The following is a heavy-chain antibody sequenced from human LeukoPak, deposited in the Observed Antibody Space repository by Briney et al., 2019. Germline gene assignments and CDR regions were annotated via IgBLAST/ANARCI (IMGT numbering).Heavy chain of an antibody. J-gene: IGHJ4*02. V-gene: IGHV3-33*01. D-gene: IGHD6-19*01. CDR3: AALAVAGTPRDY. CDR1: GFTFSSYG. CDR2: IWYDGSNK. Sequence: PGGSLRLPCAASGFTFSSYGMHWVRQAPGKGLEWVVVIWYDGSNKYYADSVKGRFTISRDNSKNTLYLQMNSLRAEDTAVYYCAALAVAGTPRDYWGQGTLVTVSS.